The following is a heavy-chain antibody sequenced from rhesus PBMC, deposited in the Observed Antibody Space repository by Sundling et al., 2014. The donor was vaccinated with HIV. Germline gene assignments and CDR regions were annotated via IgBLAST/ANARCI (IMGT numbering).Heavy chain of an antibody. J-gene: IGHJ4*01. CDR3: ASGPYEVDYGYYSTHQGYFDY. Sequence: QVQLQESGPGLVKSSETLSLSCVVSGGSISDNYYWSWIRQPPGKGLEWIGNIYGSSGSTYYNPSLKSRVTISKDTSKNQFSLKLSSVTAADTAVYYCASGPYEVDYGYYSTHQGYFDYWGQGVLVTVSS. V-gene: IGHV4S9*01. CDR2: IYGSSGST. CDR1: GGSISDNYY. D-gene: IGHD3-9*01.